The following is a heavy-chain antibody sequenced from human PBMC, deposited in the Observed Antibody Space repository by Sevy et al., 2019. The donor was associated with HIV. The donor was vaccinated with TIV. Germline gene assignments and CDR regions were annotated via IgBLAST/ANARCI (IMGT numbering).Heavy chain of an antibody. CDR1: GFTFGDYC. CDR2: LKSDVYGGTV. CDR3: TRWKAAQSIFDY. V-gene: IGHV3-49*04. Sequence: GGSLRLSCTASGFTFGDYCMSWVRQAPGKGLEWVAFLKSDVYGGTVDHAESGRGRFVISRDDSKTIAYLQMNDLKTWDTGVYYCTRWKAAQSIFDYWGQGALVTVSS. J-gene: IGHJ4*02. D-gene: IGHD6-13*01.